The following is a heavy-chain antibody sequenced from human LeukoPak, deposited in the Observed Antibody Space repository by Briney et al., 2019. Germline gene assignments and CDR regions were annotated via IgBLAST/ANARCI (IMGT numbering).Heavy chain of an antibody. D-gene: IGHD5-18*01. CDR2: ISGSGGST. CDR3: SKAGDTNYYRYGDY. V-gene: IGHV3-23*01. CDR1: GFTFSSYA. Sequence: GGSLRLSCAASGFTFSSYAMSWVRQAPGKGLEWVSAISGSGGSTYYADSVKGRFTISRDNAKNTLYLQMNNLRGEDTALYYCSKAGDTNYYRYGDYWGQGTLVTVSS. J-gene: IGHJ4*02.